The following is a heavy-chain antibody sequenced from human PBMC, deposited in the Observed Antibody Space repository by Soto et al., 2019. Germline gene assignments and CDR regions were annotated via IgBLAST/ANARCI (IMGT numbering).Heavy chain of an antibody. CDR2: INHSGST. Sequence: SETLSLTCAVYGGSFSGYYWSWIRQPPGKGLEWIGEINHSGSTNYNPSLKSRVTISVDTSKNQFSLKLSSVTAADTAVYYCARGLPYRAWTFDYWGQGTLVTVSS. CDR1: GGSFSGYY. V-gene: IGHV4-34*01. D-gene: IGHD3-10*01. J-gene: IGHJ4*02. CDR3: ARGLPYRAWTFDY.